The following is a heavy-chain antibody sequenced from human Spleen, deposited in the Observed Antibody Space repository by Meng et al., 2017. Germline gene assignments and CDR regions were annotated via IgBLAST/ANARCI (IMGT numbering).Heavy chain of an antibody. V-gene: IGHV1-2*02. CDR1: GYTFTAYY. J-gene: IGHJ4*02. CDR2: INPNSGGT. D-gene: IGHD6-25*01. Sequence: ASVKVSCKASGYTFTAYYVHWVRQAPGQGLEWMGWINPNSGGTNYAQKFQGRVTMTSDKSVTTTYMELNRLGSDDTAVYFCARDEDISAAGKLFGDYWGQGTLVTVSS. CDR3: ARDEDISAAGKLFGDY.